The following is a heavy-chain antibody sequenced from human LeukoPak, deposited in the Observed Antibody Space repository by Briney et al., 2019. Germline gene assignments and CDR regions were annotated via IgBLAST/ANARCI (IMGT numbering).Heavy chain of an antibody. CDR1: GFTFGGYG. V-gene: IGHV3-33*01. J-gene: IGHJ4*02. CDR2: IAYDGSRA. CDR3: ARVGEGGRYFDY. Sequence: GGSLRLSCAGSGFTFGGYGMHWFRQTPGKGLEWVAVIAYDGSRAFYADSVKGRFTISRDNSKNTLYLQMNSLRAEDTAVYYCARVGEGGRYFDYWGQGTLVTVSS.